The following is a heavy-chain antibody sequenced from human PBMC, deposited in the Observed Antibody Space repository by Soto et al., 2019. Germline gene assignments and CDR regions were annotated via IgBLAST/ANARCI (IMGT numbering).Heavy chain of an antibody. CDR3: ARRIPAAPNWFDP. V-gene: IGHV4-4*02. D-gene: IGHD2-2*01. CDR2: IYHSGSP. J-gene: IGHJ5*02. Sequence: QVQLQESGPGLVKPSGTLSLTCAVSGGSISSGTWWSWVRQSPGRGLEWIGEIYHSGSPNYNPSRQRRVPMSVDKSKNLFSLSLSSVTAADSALYYCARRIPAAPNWFDPWGQGTLVTVSS. CDR1: GGSISSGTW.